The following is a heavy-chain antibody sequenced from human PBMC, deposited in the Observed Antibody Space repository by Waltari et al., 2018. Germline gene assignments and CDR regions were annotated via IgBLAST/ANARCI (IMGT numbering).Heavy chain of an antibody. V-gene: IGHV4-38-2*02. Sequence: QVQLQESGPGLVKPSETLSLTCTVSGYSISSGYYWGWIRQPPGKGLEWIGSIYHSGRTYYNPSLKSRVTISVDTSKNQFSLKLSSVTAADTAVYYCARLGGGSYGAFDIWGQGTMVTVSS. CDR2: IYHSGRT. CDR1: GYSISSGYY. D-gene: IGHD1-26*01. J-gene: IGHJ3*02. CDR3: ARLGGGSYGAFDI.